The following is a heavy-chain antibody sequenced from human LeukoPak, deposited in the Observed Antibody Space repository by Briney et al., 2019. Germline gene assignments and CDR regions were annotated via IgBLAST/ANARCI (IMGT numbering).Heavy chain of an antibody. D-gene: IGHD4/OR15-4a*01. V-gene: IGHV2-70*04. CDR3: ARLQGATIGAKWFDP. CDR2: IDWDDDK. J-gene: IGHJ5*02. CDR1: GFSLSTSGVG. Sequence: SGPTLVKPTQTLTLTCTFSGFSLSTSGVGVGWIRQPPGKALEWLARIDWDDDKFYSTSLKTRLTISKDTSKNQVVLTMTNMDPVDTATYYCARLQGATIGAKWFDPWGQGTLVTVSS.